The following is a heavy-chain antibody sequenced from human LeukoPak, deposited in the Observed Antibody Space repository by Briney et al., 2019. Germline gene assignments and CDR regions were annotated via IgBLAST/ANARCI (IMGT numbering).Heavy chain of an antibody. CDR3: VRAAVCSSGKGSDH. V-gene: IGHV1-2*02. Sequence: ASVKVSCKASGDSFTGYYINWVRQAPGQGLEWMGNVNPNNGDTNYAQKFQGRVTMTRDTSISTGYMEMNSLRTHETGVYYSVRAAVCSSGKGSDHWGQGTLVTAPS. D-gene: IGHD2-8*01. CDR1: GDSFTGYY. CDR2: VNPNNGDT. J-gene: IGHJ4*02.